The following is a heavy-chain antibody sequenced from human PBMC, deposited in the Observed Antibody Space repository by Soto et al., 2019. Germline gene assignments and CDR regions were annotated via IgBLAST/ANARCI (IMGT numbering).Heavy chain of an antibody. CDR3: ARSLNYYDSSGYFPAHY. J-gene: IGHJ4*02. D-gene: IGHD3-22*01. CDR1: GFTFSSYG. Sequence: PGGSLRLSCAASGFTFSSYGMNWVRQAPGKGLEWLSYISSSSSTIYYADSVEGRFTISRDNAKNTLYLQMNSLRAEDTAVYYCARSLNYYDSSGYFPAHYWGQGTLVTVSS. CDR2: ISSSSSTI. V-gene: IGHV3-48*01.